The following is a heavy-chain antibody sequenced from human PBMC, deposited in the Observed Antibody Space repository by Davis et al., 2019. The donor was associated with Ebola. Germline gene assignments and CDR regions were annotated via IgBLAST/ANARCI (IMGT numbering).Heavy chain of an antibody. Sequence: GGSLRLSCSASGFTFSSYAMHWVRQAPGKGLEYVSAISSNGGSTYYADSVKGRFTISRDNSKNTLYLQMSSLRAEDTAVYYCARGGFLEWLLVYYGMDVWGQGTTVTVSS. CDR2: ISSNGGST. CDR3: ARGGFLEWLLVYYGMDV. CDR1: GFTFSSYA. V-gene: IGHV3-64D*08. D-gene: IGHD3-3*01. J-gene: IGHJ6*02.